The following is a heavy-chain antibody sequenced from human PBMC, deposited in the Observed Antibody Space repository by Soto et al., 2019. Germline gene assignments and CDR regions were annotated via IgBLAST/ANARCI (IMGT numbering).Heavy chain of an antibody. V-gene: IGHV1-69*13. Sequence: SVKVSCKASGGTFSSYAISWVRQAPGQGLEWMGGIIPIFGTANYAQKFQGRVTITADESTSTAYMELSSLRSEDTAVYYCARDRPPFYYDSSGPNDAFDIWGQGTMVTVSS. CDR2: IIPIFGTA. CDR3: ARDRPPFYYDSSGPNDAFDI. J-gene: IGHJ3*02. D-gene: IGHD3-22*01. CDR1: GGTFSSYA.